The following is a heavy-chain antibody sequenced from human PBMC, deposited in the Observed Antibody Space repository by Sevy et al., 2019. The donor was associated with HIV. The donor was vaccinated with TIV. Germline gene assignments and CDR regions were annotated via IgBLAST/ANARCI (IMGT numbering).Heavy chain of an antibody. Sequence: SETLSLTCTVSGASISGYYWSWIRQPPGKGLEWIGYIFYSRSTHYSPSLKSRVTISVDTSKNQLSLRLSSMTAADTAVYYCARASPNYYYGLDVWGQGTTVTVSS. CDR3: ARASPNYYYGLDV. CDR2: IFYSRST. V-gene: IGHV4-59*01. CDR1: GASISGYY. J-gene: IGHJ6*02.